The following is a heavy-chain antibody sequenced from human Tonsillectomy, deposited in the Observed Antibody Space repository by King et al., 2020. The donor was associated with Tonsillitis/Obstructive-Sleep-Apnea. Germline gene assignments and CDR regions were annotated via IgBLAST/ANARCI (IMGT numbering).Heavy chain of an antibody. J-gene: IGHJ4*02. CDR2: ISSTGSFT. CDR3: ARARYSYGPAYFDY. Sequence: VQLVESGGGLAKPGGSLRLSCAASGFTFSDDYMTWIRQAPGRGLEWVSYISSTGSFTNYADSVKGRFTISRDNGKNSLYLQMTSLTAEDAAVYYCARARYSYGPAYFDYWGQGTLVTGSS. V-gene: IGHV3-11*05. D-gene: IGHD5-18*01. CDR1: GFTFSDDY.